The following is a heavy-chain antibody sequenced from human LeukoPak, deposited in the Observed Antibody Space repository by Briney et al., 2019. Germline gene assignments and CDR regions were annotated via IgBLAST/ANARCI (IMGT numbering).Heavy chain of an antibody. V-gene: IGHV4-61*02. CDR3: ARDIVTAAGSWFDP. J-gene: IGHJ5*02. CDR1: GGSISSGSYY. CDR2: IYTSGST. Sequence: SQTLSLTCTVSGGSISSGSYYWSWIRQPAGKGLEWIGRIYTSGSTNYNPSLKSRVTISVDTSKNQFSLKLSSVTAADTAVYYCARDIVTAAGSWFDPWGQGTLVTVYS. D-gene: IGHD6-13*01.